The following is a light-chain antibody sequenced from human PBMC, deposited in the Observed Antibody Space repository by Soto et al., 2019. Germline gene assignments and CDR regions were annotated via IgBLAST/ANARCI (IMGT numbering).Light chain of an antibody. CDR2: EAF. J-gene: IGLJ1*01. CDR3: CSHAGRDNYV. V-gene: IGLV2-23*01. CDR1: SSDVGSGNV. Sequence: QSALTQPASVSGSPGQSITISCTGTSSDVGSGNVVSWYQHYPGKAPQLIIYEAFQRPSGVSSRFSGSKSGNTASLTISGLQAEDEAEYYCCSHAGRDNYVFGTGTKLTVL.